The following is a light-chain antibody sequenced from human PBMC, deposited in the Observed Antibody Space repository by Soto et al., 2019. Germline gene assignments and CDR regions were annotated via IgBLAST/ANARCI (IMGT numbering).Light chain of an antibody. V-gene: IGKV3-11*01. CDR3: QQYGSSP. Sequence: EVVLTQSPATLSLSPGERATLSCRASENVRTFVDWYQQKPGQAPRLLIYGASNRATGIPARFSGSGSGTDFTLTISNLEPEDFAVYYCQQYGSSPFGPGTKVDIK. CDR1: ENVRTF. J-gene: IGKJ3*01. CDR2: GAS.